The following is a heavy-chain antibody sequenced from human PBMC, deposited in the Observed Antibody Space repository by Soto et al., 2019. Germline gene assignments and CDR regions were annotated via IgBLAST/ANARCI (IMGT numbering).Heavy chain of an antibody. CDR1: GYTFTSYG. CDR3: ARDSLSLGDSLSPPGLDY. J-gene: IGHJ4*02. Sequence: QVQLVQSGAEVKKPGASVKVSCKASGYTFTSYGISWVRQAPGQGLEWMGWISAYNGNTNYAQKLQGRVTMTTDTSTSTAYMELRSLRSDDTAVYYCARDSLSLGDSLSPPGLDYWGQGTLVTVSS. D-gene: IGHD3-16*01. CDR2: ISAYNGNT. V-gene: IGHV1-18*04.